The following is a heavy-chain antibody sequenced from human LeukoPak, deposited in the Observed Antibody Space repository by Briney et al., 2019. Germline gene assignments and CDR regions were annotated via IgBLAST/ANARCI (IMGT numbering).Heavy chain of an antibody. J-gene: IGHJ4*02. CDR2: ISWNSGSI. CDR3: AKDKDSSGYYIGPFDY. D-gene: IGHD3-22*01. V-gene: IGHV3-9*01. Sequence: GRSLRLSCAASGFTFDDYAMPWVRQAPGKGLEWVSGISWNSGSIGYADSVKGRFTISRDNAKNSLYLQMNSLRAEDTALYYCAKDKDSSGYYIGPFDYWGQGTLVTVSS. CDR1: GFTFDDYA.